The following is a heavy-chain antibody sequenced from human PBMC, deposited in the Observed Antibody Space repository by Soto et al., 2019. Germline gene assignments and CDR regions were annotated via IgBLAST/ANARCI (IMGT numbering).Heavy chain of an antibody. CDR1: GFTFSSYS. J-gene: IGHJ6*02. V-gene: IGHV3-23*01. Sequence: PGGSLRLSCAASGFTFSSYSISWVRQAPWKGLEWVSAISGSGVSTYYADSVKGRFTISRDNSKNTLYLQMNSLRAEDTAVYYCAKDRDYSMDVWGQGNTVAVSS. CDR2: ISGSGVST. CDR3: AKDRDYSMDV.